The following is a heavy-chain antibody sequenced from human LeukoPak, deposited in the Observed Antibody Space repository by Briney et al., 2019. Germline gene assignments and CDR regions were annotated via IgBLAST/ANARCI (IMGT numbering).Heavy chain of an antibody. D-gene: IGHD6-19*01. J-gene: IGHJ4*02. CDR3: ARYRAVADLYYFDY. V-gene: IGHV3-48*04. Sequence: SGGPLRLSCATSGFSFTSYSMIWVRQAPGKGLECVSSIGPIGSALFYADSVKGRFTISRDNAKKSLYLQMNSLRPEDTAVYYCARYRAVADLYYFDYWGQGTLVTVSS. CDR2: IGPIGSAL. CDR1: GFSFTSYS.